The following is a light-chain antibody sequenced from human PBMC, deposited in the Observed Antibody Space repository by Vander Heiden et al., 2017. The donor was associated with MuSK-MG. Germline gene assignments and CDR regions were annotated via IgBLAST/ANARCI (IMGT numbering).Light chain of an antibody. CDR3: QQYNNWPPLT. J-gene: IGKJ4*01. CDR1: QSVSRN. CDR2: GAS. V-gene: IGKV3-15*01. Sequence: EIVMTQSPATLSVSPGDRATLSCRASQSVSRNLAWYQQKPGQAPRLLIYGASTRATGIPARFSGSGSGTEFTLTISSLQSEDFAVYYCQQYNNWPPLTFGGGTKVEIK.